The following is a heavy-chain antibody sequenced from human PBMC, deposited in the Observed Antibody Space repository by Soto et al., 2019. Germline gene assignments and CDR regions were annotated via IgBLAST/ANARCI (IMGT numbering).Heavy chain of an antibody. J-gene: IGHJ4*02. CDR2: IYYSGST. CDR3: ASAALITGTPYYFDY. Sequence: SETLSLTCTVSGGSISSGGYYWSWIRQHPGKGLEWIGYIYYSGSTYYNPSLKSRVTISVDTSKNQFSLKLSSVTAADTAVYYCASAALITGTPYYFDYWGQGTLVTVSS. CDR1: GGSISSGGYY. V-gene: IGHV4-31*03. D-gene: IGHD1-20*01.